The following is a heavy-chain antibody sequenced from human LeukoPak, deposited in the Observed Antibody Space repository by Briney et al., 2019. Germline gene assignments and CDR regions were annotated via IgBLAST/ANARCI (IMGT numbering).Heavy chain of an antibody. CDR3: ARHYYGAYRECFDS. D-gene: IGHD4-17*01. Sequence: SETLSLTCTVSGGSISSYYWSWIRQPPGKGLEWTGYLSNSGSTKYNPSLKSRVTVSVDTSKNQFSLKLSSVTAADTAVYYCARHYYGAYRECFDSWGQGTLVTVSS. CDR2: LSNSGST. CDR1: GGSISSYY. J-gene: IGHJ4*02. V-gene: IGHV4-59*08.